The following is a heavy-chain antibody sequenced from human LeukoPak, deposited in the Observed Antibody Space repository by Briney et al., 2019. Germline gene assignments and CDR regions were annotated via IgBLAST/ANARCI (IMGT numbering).Heavy chain of an antibody. CDR2: ISTTSDTI. CDR3: ARGQLRFLSWLPPDWYFDL. J-gene: IGHJ2*01. CDR1: GFTFSDYS. Sequence: GGSLRLSCAASGFTFSDYSMNWVRQAPGKGLEWVSYISTTSDTIYYADSVKGRFTISRDNAKNSLYLQMNSLRADDTSIYYFARGQLRFLSWLPPDWYFDLWGRGTLVTVSS. D-gene: IGHD3-3*01. V-gene: IGHV3-48*01.